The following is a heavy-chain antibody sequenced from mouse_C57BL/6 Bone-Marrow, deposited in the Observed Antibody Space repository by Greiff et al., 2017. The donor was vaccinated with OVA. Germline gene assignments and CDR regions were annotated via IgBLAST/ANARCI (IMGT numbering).Heavy chain of an antibody. CDR3: AIKDYGYDERFAY. Sequence: QVQLQQPGAELVKPGASVKLSCKASGYTFTSYWMQWVKQRPGQGLEWIGEIDPSDSYTNYNQKFKGKATLTVDTSSSTAYMQLSSLTSEDSAVYYCAIKDYGYDERFAYWGQGTLVTVSA. J-gene: IGHJ3*01. CDR1: GYTFTSYW. CDR2: IDPSDSYT. V-gene: IGHV1-50*01. D-gene: IGHD2-2*01.